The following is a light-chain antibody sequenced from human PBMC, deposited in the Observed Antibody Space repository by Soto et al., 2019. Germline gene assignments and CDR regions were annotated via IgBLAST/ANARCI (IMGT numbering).Light chain of an antibody. CDR2: GAS. J-gene: IGKJ3*01. CDR3: QQYNNWPFT. CDR1: QSISSN. V-gene: IGKV3-15*01. Sequence: EIVMTQSPATLSVSPGERATLSCRASQSISSNLAWYQQKPGQAPRLLIYGASTRATGIQATFSGSGSGTEFTLTISSLQSEDFADYYCQQYNNWPFTFGPGTKVYIK.